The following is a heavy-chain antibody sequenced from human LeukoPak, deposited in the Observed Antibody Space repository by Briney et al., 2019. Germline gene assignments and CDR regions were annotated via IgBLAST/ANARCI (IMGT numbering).Heavy chain of an antibody. V-gene: IGHV3-74*01. CDR1: GLTFSSHW. Sequence: GGSLRLSCAASGLTFSSHWMHWVRQAPGKGLVWVSRITNDGSSTTYADSVKGRFTISRDNSENTLYLQMNGLTAEDTAMYYCARDSYQDYYGRSDPWGQGTLVIVSS. CDR2: ITNDGSST. CDR3: ARDSYQDYYGRSDP. J-gene: IGHJ5*02. D-gene: IGHD3-10*01.